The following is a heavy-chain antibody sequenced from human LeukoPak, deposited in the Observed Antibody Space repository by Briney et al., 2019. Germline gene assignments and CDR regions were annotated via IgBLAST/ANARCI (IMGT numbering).Heavy chain of an antibody. CDR2: IYTSGST. CDR1: GGSISSGSYY. Sequence: SQTLSLTCTVSGGSISSGSYYWSWTRQPAGKGLEWIGRIYTSGSTNYNPSLKSRVTISVDTSKNQFSLKLSSVTAADTAVYYCARDSTMVVTGGAFDIWGQGTVVTVSS. V-gene: IGHV4-61*02. J-gene: IGHJ3*02. D-gene: IGHD4-23*01. CDR3: ARDSTMVVTGGAFDI.